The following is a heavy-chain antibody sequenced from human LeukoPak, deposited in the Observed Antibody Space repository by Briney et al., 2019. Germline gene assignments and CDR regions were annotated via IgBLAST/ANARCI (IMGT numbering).Heavy chain of an antibody. CDR1: GFTFRNHA. Sequence: GGSLRLSCAASGFTFRNHAMHWVRQAPGKGLEWVAIIFYDGSNEYYADSVKGRFTISRDSSKNTLFLQVNRLITEDTAVYYCARGRLAGAGTPIDAWGQGTLVIVSS. CDR2: IFYDGSNE. CDR3: ARGRLAGAGTPIDA. V-gene: IGHV3-30*04. J-gene: IGHJ4*02. D-gene: IGHD6-13*01.